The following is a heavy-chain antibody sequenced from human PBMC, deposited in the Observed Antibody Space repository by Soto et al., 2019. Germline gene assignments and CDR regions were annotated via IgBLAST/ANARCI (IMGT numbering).Heavy chain of an antibody. D-gene: IGHD1-20*01. CDR2: VFYTGFT. Sequence: SETLSLTCAVSGASISGSYYYWAWLRQSPGKGPEWIGSVFYTGFTSYHPSLESRVSVSVDTSKSQFSLKLSAVTAADTAVYYCATSQKGYNWNYFDHWGQGALVTVSS. V-gene: IGHV4-39*01. CDR1: GASISGSYYY. CDR3: ATSQKGYNWNYFDH. J-gene: IGHJ4*02.